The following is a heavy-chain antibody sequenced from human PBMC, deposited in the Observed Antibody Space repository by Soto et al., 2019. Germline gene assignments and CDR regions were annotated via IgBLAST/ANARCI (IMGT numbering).Heavy chain of an antibody. CDR1: GGSISSSNW. CDR3: ASLKQPPYYYYGMDV. J-gene: IGHJ6*02. Sequence: KPSETLSLTCAVSGGSISSSNWWSWVRQPPGKGLEWIGEIYHSGSTNYNPSLKSRVTISVDKSKNQFSLKLSSVTAADTAVYYCASLKQPPYYYYGMDVWGQGTTVTVSS. V-gene: IGHV4-4*02. D-gene: IGHD6-13*01. CDR2: IYHSGST.